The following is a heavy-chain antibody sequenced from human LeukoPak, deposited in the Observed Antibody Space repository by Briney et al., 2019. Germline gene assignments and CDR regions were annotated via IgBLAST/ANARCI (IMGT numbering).Heavy chain of an antibody. J-gene: IGHJ6*02. Sequence: GGSLRLSCAASGFTFSSYWMSWVRQAPGKGLEWVANIKQDGSEKYYVDSVKGRFTISRDNAKNSLYLQMNSLRAEDTAVYYCARLMTTVTSESHFVLYYYYGMDVWGQGTTVTVSS. V-gene: IGHV3-7*01. CDR1: GFTFSSYW. CDR3: ARLMTTVTSESHFVLYYYYGMDV. D-gene: IGHD4-17*01. CDR2: IKQDGSEK.